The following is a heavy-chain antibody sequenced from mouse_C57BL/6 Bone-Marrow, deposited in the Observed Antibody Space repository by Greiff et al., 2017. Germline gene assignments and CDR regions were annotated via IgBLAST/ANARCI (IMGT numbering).Heavy chain of an antibody. J-gene: IGHJ3*01. D-gene: IGHD2-10*02. CDR3: VWQAWFAY. V-gene: IGHV1-83*01. Sequence: SGPELVKPGASVKMSCKASGYTFTDYYMHWVKQKPGKGLEWVGEIYPGSGNTYYNEKFKGKATLTADTSSSTAYRQLSSLTSEDSAVYFCAVWQAWFAYWGQGTLVTVSA. CDR2: YPGSGNTY. CDR1: YTFTDYYM.